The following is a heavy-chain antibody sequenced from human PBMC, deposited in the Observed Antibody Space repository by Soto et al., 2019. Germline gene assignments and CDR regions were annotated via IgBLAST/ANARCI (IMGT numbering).Heavy chain of an antibody. J-gene: IGHJ6*02. D-gene: IGHD2-21*01. CDR3: ARIYILYSYGTDV. CDR1: GGSLSGGSYY. V-gene: IGHV4-61*01. Sequence: QVQLQESGPRLVRPSETLSLTCSVSGGSLSGGSYYWSWIRQPPGKGLEWLGYVYYTGRTKYNPSLKSQVTISLDTSNSQFALNLSSVTAAGTGVYYCARIYILYSYGTDVWGQGTTVTVSS. CDR2: VYYTGRT.